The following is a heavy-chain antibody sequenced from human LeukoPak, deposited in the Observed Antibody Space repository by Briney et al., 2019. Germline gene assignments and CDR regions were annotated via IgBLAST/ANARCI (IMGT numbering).Heavy chain of an antibody. Sequence: PSETLSLTCTVSGGSISSSSYYWGWRRQPPGKGLERNGSIYYSGSTYYNPSLKSRVTISVDTSKNQFSLKLSSVTAADTAVYYCGREGGGYSYGLGGGRGTVAMVSS. V-gene: IGHV4-39*02. D-gene: IGHD5-18*01. CDR2: IYYSGST. CDR3: GREGGGYSYGLG. J-gene: IGHJ4*02. CDR1: GGSISSSSYY.